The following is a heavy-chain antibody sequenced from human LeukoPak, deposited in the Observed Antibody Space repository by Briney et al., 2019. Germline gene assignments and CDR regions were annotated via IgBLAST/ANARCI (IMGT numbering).Heavy chain of an antibody. J-gene: IGHJ4*02. CDR1: GFTFSSYA. CDR2: ISYDGSNK. CDR3: ARDGGDTATYFDY. Sequence: GGSLRLSCAASGFTFSSYAMYWVRQAPGKGLEWVAVISYDGSNKYYADSVKGRFTISRDNAKNSLYLQMNSLRAEDTAVYYCARDGGDTATYFDYWGQGTLVTVSS. V-gene: IGHV3-30*04. D-gene: IGHD5-18*01.